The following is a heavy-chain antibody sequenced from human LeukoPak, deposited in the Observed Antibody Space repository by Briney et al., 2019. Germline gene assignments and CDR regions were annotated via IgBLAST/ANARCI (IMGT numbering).Heavy chain of an antibody. J-gene: IGHJ5*02. CDR2: ISASGSST. V-gene: IGHV3-23*01. CDR1: GFTFSAYA. D-gene: IGHD3-16*01. Sequence: GGSLRLSCVASGFTFSAYAMSWVRQAPGKGLEWVSGISASGSSTYYADSVEGRFTISRDNSKNTLYLQMNSLRAEDTAVYYCAKHLGGGPSGSNWFDPWGQGTLVTVSS. CDR3: AKHLGGGPSGSNWFDP.